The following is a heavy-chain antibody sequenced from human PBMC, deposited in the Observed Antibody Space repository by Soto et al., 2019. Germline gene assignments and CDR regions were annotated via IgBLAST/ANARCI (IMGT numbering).Heavy chain of an antibody. Sequence: GGSLRLSCAASGFTFSSYAMHWVRQAPGKGLEWVAVISYDGSNKYYADSVKGRFTISRDNSKNTLYLQMNSLRAEDTAVYYCARDSGETGSSYFDYWGQGTLVTVSS. J-gene: IGHJ4*02. V-gene: IGHV3-30*04. CDR2: ISYDGSNK. CDR3: ARDSGETGSSYFDY. D-gene: IGHD3-10*01. CDR1: GFTFSSYA.